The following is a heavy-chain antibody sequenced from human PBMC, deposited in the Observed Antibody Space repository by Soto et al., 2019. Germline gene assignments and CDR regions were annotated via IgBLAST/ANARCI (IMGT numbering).Heavy chain of an antibody. J-gene: IGHJ6*02. CDR1: GYTFTSYY. CDR3: ARGRTTGTTYYYYGMDV. D-gene: IGHD1-1*01. Sequence: PSVKVSCKASGYTFTSYYMHWVRQAPGQGLEWMGIINPSGGSTSYAQKFQGRVTITRDTSASTAYMELSSLRSEDTAVYYCARGRTTGTTYYYYGMDVWGQGTTVTVSS. CDR2: INPSGGST. V-gene: IGHV1-46*01.